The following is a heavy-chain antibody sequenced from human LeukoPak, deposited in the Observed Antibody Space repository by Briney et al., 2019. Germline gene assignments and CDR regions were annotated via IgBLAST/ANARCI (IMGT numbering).Heavy chain of an antibody. V-gene: IGHV3-21*03. CDR2: MRVSSGLI. CDR1: GFTFSFYS. D-gene: IGHD3-10*01. CDR3: AREFGGSASGAGY. J-gene: IGHJ4*02. Sequence: GGSLRLSCAASGFTFSFYSMNWVPQAPGKGLEWVSSMRVSSGLIYYADSVKGRFTGCRDNAKNSLYLQMNSLRAEDTAVYYCAREFGGSASGAGYWGQGTLVTVSS.